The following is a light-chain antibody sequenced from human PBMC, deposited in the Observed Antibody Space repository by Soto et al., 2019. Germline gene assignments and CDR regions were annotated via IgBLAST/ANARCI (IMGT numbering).Light chain of an antibody. CDR2: GNN. CDR3: AAWDDSLVG. V-gene: IGLV1-47*01. J-gene: IGLJ2*01. Sequence: QSVLTQPPSASGTPGQTVTISCSGSSSNIGSAYIYWYQHLPGTAPKLLIYGNNQRPSGVPDRFSASKSGTSASLAISGLRSEDDADYYCAAWDDSLVGFGGGTKLTVL. CDR1: SSNIGSAY.